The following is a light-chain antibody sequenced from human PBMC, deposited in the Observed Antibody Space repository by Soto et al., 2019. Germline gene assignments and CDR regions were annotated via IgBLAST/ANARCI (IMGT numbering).Light chain of an antibody. J-gene: IGKJ4*01. Sequence: EIVLTQSPATLSLSPGERATLSCRASQSINNYLAWYQQKPGQAPRLLIYNASNRATGIPARFSGSGSGTDFTLTISSLEPGDFAVYSCQPRSDWPLTFGGGTKVEIK. V-gene: IGKV3-11*01. CDR2: NAS. CDR3: QPRSDWPLT. CDR1: QSINNY.